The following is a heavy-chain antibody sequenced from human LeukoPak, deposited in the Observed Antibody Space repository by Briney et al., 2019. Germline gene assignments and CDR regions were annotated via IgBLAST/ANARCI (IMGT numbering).Heavy chain of an antibody. V-gene: IGHV4-61*02. CDR3: ARGGGYGSGSKPPFDP. CDR1: GGSISSGSYY. D-gene: IGHD3-10*01. Sequence: KTSQTLSLTCTVSGGSISSGSYYWSWIRQPAGKGLEWIGRVYSSGSTDYNPSLKSRLSISVDTSKIQFTLRLSSVTVADTAVYYCARGGGYGSGSKPPFDPWGQGTLVTVSS. CDR2: VYSSGST. J-gene: IGHJ5*02.